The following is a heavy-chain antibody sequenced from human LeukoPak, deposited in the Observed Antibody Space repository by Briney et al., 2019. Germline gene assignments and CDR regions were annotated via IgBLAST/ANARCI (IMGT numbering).Heavy chain of an antibody. V-gene: IGHV3-53*01. J-gene: IGHJ4*02. CDR1: GFTVSSNY. Sequence: GGSLRLSCAASGFTVSSNYMSWVRQAPGKGLEWVSVIYSGGSTYYADSVKGRFTISRDNSKNTLYLQMNSLRAEDTAVYYCARFDSSGHYFEYWGQGTLVTVSS. CDR3: ARFDSSGHYFEY. CDR2: IYSGGST. D-gene: IGHD3-22*01.